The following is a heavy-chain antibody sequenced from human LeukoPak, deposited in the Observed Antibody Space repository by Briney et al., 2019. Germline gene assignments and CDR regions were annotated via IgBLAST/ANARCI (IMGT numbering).Heavy chain of an antibody. D-gene: IGHD3-3*01. J-gene: IGHJ4*02. V-gene: IGHV3-21*01. CDR3: ARGVLRFLECDY. CDR2: ISSSSSYI. Sequence: GGSLRLSCTASGFTFSDFALNWVRQAPGKGLEWVSSISSSSSYIYYADSVKGRFTISRDNAKNSLYLQMNSLRAEDTAVYYCARGVLRFLECDYWGQGTLVTVSS. CDR1: GFTFSDFA.